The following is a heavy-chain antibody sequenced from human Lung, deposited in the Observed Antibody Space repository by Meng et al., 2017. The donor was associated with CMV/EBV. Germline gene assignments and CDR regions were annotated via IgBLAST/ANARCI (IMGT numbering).Heavy chain of an antibody. CDR3: ASFPPPGKQWLVTDY. CDR2: IYHSGST. Sequence: QAQLQESGPVLVNASGSLSLTLACAGCSISSSNWWSWVRQPPGKGLEWIGEIYHSGSTNYNPSLKSRVTISVDKSKNQFSLKLSSVTAADTAVYYCASFPPPGKQWLVTDYWGQGTLVTVSS. J-gene: IGHJ4*02. D-gene: IGHD6-19*01. V-gene: IGHV4-4*02. CDR1: GCSISSSNW.